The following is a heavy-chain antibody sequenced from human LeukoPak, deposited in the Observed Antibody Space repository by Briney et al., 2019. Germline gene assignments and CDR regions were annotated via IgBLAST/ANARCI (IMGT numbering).Heavy chain of an antibody. CDR1: GGTFSSYT. CDR2: IIPILGIA. Sequence: ASVKVSFKASGGTFSSYTISWVRHAPGQGLECMGTIIPILGIANHAQTFQGRLTITADKSTSTAYMELSRLRSEDTAVYYCARDPSDSSSWIEAYFQHWGQGTLVKVSS. J-gene: IGHJ1*01. V-gene: IGHV1-69*04. D-gene: IGHD6-13*01. CDR3: ARDPSDSSSWIEAYFQH.